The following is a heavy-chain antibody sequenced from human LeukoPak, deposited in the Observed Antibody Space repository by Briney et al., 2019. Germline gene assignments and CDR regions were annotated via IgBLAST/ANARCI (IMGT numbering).Heavy chain of an antibody. Sequence: GSLRLSCAASGFTFSSYGMHWVRQAPGKVLEWVAVISYDGSNKYYVDSVKGRVTISRDNSKNTLYLQMNSLRAEDTAVYYCAKEPYTYGSNWYFDLWGRGTLVTVSS. CDR1: GFTFSSYG. J-gene: IGHJ2*01. D-gene: IGHD5-18*01. CDR3: AKEPYTYGSNWYFDL. V-gene: IGHV3-30*18. CDR2: ISYDGSNK.